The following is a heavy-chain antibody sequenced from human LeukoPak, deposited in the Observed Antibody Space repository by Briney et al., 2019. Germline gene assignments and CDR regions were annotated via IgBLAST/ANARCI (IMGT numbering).Heavy chain of an antibody. CDR2: IIPIFGTA. V-gene: IGHV1-69*13. J-gene: IGHJ5*02. CDR1: GGTFSSYA. Sequence: ASVKVSCKASGGTFSSYAISWVRQAPGQGLEWMGGIIPIFGTANYAQKFQGRVTITAGESTGTAYMDLSGLISEDTAVYYCARVVTPRYCSTPSCYWKGWFDPWGQGTLVTVSS. D-gene: IGHD2-2*01. CDR3: ARVVTPRYCSTPSCYWKGWFDP.